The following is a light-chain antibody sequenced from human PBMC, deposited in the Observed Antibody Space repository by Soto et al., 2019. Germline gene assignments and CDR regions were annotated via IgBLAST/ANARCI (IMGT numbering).Light chain of an antibody. CDR3: SSFTGSNTLL. CDR1: SSDVGRYSY. J-gene: IGLJ2*01. CDR2: EVS. V-gene: IGLV2-14*01. Sequence: QSALTQPASVSGSPGQSITISCTGSSSDVGRYSYVSWYQQHPGEAPKLIIYEVSDRPSGISNRFSGSKSGNTASLTISGLQTEDEADYYCSSFTGSNTLLFGGGTKLTVL.